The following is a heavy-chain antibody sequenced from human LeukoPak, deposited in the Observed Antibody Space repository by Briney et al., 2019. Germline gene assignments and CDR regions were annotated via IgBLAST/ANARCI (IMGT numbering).Heavy chain of an antibody. CDR3: ARGPQWRGDSYYMDV. D-gene: IGHD6-19*01. CDR2: MNPNSGNT. CDR1: GYTFTGYY. V-gene: IGHV1-8*02. J-gene: IGHJ6*03. Sequence: ASVKVSCKASGYTFTGYYMHWVRQAPGQGLEWMGWMNPNSGNTGSAQKLQGRVTMTMNTSISTAYIELSSLRSEDTAVYYCARGPQWRGDSYYMDVWGRGTTVTVSS.